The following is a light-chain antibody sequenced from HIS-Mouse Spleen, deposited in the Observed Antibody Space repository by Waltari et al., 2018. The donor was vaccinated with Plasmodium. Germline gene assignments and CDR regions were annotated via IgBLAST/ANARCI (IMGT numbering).Light chain of an antibody. CDR1: QSVSSN. J-gene: IGKJ3*01. Sequence: EIVMTQSPATLSVSPGERATLACRASQSVSSNLAWYQQKPGQAPRLLIYGASTRATGIPARVSGSGSGTEFTLTISSRQSEDFAVYYCQRYNNWSFTFGPGTKVDIK. V-gene: IGKV3-15*01. CDR2: GAS. CDR3: QRYNNWSFT.